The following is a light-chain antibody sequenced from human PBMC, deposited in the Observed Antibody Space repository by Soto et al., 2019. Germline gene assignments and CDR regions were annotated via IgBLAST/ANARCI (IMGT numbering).Light chain of an antibody. Sequence: EIVLTQSPATLSLSPGERATLSCRASQSLSSISLAWFQQKPGQAPRLLIYGTSSRATGIPDRFSGSGSGTDFTLTISSLEPEDFAVYYCQQYNNWPETFGQGTKGDIK. J-gene: IGKJ1*01. CDR3: QQYNNWPET. V-gene: IGKV3D-20*02. CDR2: GTS. CDR1: QSLSSIS.